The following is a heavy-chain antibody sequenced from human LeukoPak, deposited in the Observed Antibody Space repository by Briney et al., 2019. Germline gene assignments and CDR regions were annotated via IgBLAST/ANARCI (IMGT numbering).Heavy chain of an antibody. D-gene: IGHD3-10*01. Sequence: GGSLRLSCAASGFTFSSYSMNWVRQAPGKGLEWVSSISSSSSYIYYADSVKGRFTISRDNAKNSPYLRMNSLRAEDTAVYYCARDGVTDAFDIWGQGTMVTVSS. CDR2: ISSSSSYI. CDR1: GFTFSSYS. J-gene: IGHJ3*02. V-gene: IGHV3-21*01. CDR3: ARDGVTDAFDI.